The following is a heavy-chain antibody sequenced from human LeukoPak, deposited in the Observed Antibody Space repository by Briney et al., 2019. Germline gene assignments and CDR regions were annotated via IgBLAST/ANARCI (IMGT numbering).Heavy chain of an antibody. CDR1: GFTVSSNY. D-gene: IGHD1-26*01. CDR2: IYSGGST. J-gene: IGHJ4*02. Sequence: PGGSLRLSCAASGFTVSSNYMSWVRQAPGKGLEWVSVIYSGGSTYYADSVKGRFTISRDNAKNSLYLQMNSLRAEDTAVYYCVRGGSYPIDYWGQGTLVTVSS. CDR3: VRGGSYPIDY. V-gene: IGHV3-53*01.